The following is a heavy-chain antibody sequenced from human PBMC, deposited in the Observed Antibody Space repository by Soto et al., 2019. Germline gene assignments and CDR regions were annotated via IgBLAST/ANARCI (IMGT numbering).Heavy chain of an antibody. J-gene: IGHJ3*01. CDR2: IRSNIDGATT. CDR3: TPDWGSGTHYARAFDV. Sequence: GGSLRLSCAASGFAFKYARMTWVRQAPGKGLEWVGHIRSNIDGATTAYAAPVKGRFTISRDESKNTVDLQMNSLITEDTAVYYCTPDWGSGTHYARAFDVWGQGTMVTVSS. D-gene: IGHD3-16*01. V-gene: IGHV3-15*01. CDR1: GFAFKYAR.